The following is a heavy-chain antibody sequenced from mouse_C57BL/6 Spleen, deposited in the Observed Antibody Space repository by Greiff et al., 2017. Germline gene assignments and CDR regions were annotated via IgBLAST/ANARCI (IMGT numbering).Heavy chain of an antibody. J-gene: IGHJ2*01. CDR1: GYTFTSYW. CDR2: IHPNSGST. D-gene: IGHD2-2*01. CDR3: ARGPYGYDGFYFDY. Sequence: QVQLQQPGAELVKPGASVKLSCKASGYTFTSYWMHWVKQRPGQGLEWIGMIHPNSGSTNYNEKFKSKATLTVDKSSSTAYMQLSSLTSEDSAVYYCARGPYGYDGFYFDYWGQGTTLTVSS. V-gene: IGHV1-64*01.